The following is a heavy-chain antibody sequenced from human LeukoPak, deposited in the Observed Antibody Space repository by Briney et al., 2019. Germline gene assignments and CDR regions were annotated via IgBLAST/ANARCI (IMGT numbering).Heavy chain of an antibody. J-gene: IGHJ3*02. CDR3: ARDDQRLDTMTAFDI. D-gene: IGHD3-22*01. V-gene: IGHV1-69*05. CDR2: IIPIFGTA. CDR1: GGTFSSYA. Sequence: GASVKVSCKASGGTFSSYAISWVRQAPGQGLEWMGRIIPIFGTANYAQKFQGRVTITTDESTSTAYMELSSLRSEDTAVYYCARDDQRLDTMTAFDIWGQGTMVTVSS.